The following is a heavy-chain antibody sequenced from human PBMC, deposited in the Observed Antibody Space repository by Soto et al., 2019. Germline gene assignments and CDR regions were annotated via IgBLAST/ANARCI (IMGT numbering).Heavy chain of an antibody. J-gene: IGHJ5*02. V-gene: IGHV3-23*01. CDR2: ISGSSDRT. CDR3: AKAPHDSSKFNWFDP. CDR1: GFTFSSYV. D-gene: IGHD4-4*01. Sequence: EVQLLESGGGVVQPGGSLRLFCAASGFTFSSYVMSWVRQAPGKGLEWVSGISGSSDRTFYADSVKGRFSISRDNSKNTLYLQMNSLRAEDTAVYYCAKAPHDSSKFNWFDPWGQGTLVTVSS.